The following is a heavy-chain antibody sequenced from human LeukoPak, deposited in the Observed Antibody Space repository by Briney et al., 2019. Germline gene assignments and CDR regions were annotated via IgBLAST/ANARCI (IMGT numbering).Heavy chain of an antibody. D-gene: IGHD3-3*01. CDR3: AKDLGAFLEWLLAGS. V-gene: IGHV3-23*01. J-gene: IGHJ5*02. Sequence: GGSLRLSCAASGFTFSSYAMSWVRQAPGKGLEWVSAISGSGGSTYYADSVKGRFTISRDNSKNTLYLQMNSLRAEDTAVYYCAKDLGAFLEWLLAGSWGQGTLVTVSS. CDR1: GFTFSSYA. CDR2: ISGSGGST.